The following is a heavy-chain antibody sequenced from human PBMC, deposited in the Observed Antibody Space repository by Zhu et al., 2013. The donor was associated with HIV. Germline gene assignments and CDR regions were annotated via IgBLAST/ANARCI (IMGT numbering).Heavy chain of an antibody. CDR3: ARERGSSGYFPSYYYPMDV. CDR1: GYTFLSYG. Sequence: QVQLVQSGAEVKKPGASVKVSCKASGYTFLSYGISWVRQAPGQGLEWMGWISAYNGNSNYAQKLQGRVTMTTDTSTSTAYMELRGLRSDDAATYYCARERGSSGYFPSYYYPMDVWGQGTTITVSS. V-gene: IGHV1-18*01. CDR2: ISAYNGNS. J-gene: IGHJ6*02. D-gene: IGHD3-22*01.